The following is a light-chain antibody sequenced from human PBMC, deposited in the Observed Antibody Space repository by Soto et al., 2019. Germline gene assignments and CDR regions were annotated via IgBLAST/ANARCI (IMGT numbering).Light chain of an antibody. Sequence: TVMTQSPATLSVSPGERATLSCKSSQSINTLLAWYQQKPGQAPRLLIYGASTRATGVPGRISGSGSGTEFTLTIDSLQSEVFAVYCCQQNYDWPEYTFGQGTKLEIK. CDR3: QQNYDWPEYT. J-gene: IGKJ2*01. CDR2: GAS. V-gene: IGKV3-15*01. CDR1: QSINTL.